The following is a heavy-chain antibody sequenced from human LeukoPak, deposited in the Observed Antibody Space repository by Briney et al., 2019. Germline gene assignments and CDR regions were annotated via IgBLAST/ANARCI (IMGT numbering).Heavy chain of an antibody. D-gene: IGHD1-26*01. J-gene: IGHJ4*02. CDR2: IGTRSNPI. Sequence: TGGSLRLSCAASGFSFSDFYMSWIRQAPGMGLEWISYIGTRSNPIYYADSVKGRFTISRDDAKNSLYLQMNSLRDEDTAVYFCAREARGSGRDFDYWGQEILVTVSS. CDR3: AREARGSGRDFDY. V-gene: IGHV3-11*01. CDR1: GFSFSDFY.